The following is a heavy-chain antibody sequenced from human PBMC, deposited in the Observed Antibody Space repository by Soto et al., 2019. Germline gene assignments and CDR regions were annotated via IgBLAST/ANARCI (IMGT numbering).Heavy chain of an antibody. V-gene: IGHV1-69*12. Sequence: QVQRVQSGAEVKKPGSSVKVSRKASGGTFSSYAISWVRQAPGQGLEWMGGIIPIFGTANYAQKFQGRVTITADESTSTAYMELSSLRSEDTAVYYCARSIVLVPAASFGWFDPWGQGTLVTVSS. D-gene: IGHD2-2*01. CDR3: ARSIVLVPAASFGWFDP. CDR2: IIPIFGTA. J-gene: IGHJ5*02. CDR1: GGTFSSYA.